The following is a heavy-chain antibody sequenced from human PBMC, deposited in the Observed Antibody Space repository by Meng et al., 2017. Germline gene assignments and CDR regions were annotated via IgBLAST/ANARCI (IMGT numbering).Heavy chain of an antibody. CDR3: ARGRWRGNRFDP. CDR2: INHSGST. Sequence: VPLQQVGAGLLKPSEPLSLTCAVYGGSFSGYYWSWIRQPPGKGLEWIGEINHSGSTNYNPSLKSRVTISVDTSKNQFSLKLSSVTAADTAVYYCARGRWRGNRFDPWGQGTLVTVAS. CDR1: GGSFSGYY. J-gene: IGHJ5*02. D-gene: IGHD3-10*01. V-gene: IGHV4-34*01.